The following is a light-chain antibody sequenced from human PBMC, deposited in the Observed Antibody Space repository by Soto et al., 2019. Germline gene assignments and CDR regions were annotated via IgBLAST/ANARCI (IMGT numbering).Light chain of an antibody. CDR1: QFVSSRS. V-gene: IGKV3-20*01. J-gene: IGKJ5*01. CDR2: GAS. CDR3: QHYDSLPIT. Sequence: RASQFVSSRSLAWYQQKLGQAPRLLIYGASNRATGIPDRFSGSGSGTDFTLTISRLEPEDFAVFYCQHYDSLPITFGQGTRLEIK.